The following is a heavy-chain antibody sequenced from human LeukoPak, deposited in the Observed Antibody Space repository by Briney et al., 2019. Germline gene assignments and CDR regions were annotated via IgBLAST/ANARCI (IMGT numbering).Heavy chain of an antibody. CDR3: AKPYYDFWSGYQPFDY. V-gene: IGHV3-30*18. Sequence: QTGGSLRLSCAASGFTFSSYGMHWVRQAPGKGLEWVAVISYDGSNKYYADSVKGRFTISRDNSKNTLYLQMNSLRAEDTAVYYCAKPYYDFWSGYQPFDYWGQGTLVTVSS. CDR1: GFTFSSYG. D-gene: IGHD3-3*01. J-gene: IGHJ4*02. CDR2: ISYDGSNK.